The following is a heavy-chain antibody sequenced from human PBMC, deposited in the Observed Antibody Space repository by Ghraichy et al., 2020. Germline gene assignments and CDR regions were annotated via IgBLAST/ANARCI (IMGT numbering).Heavy chain of an antibody. Sequence: GESLNISCAASGFTFSSYAMSWVRQAPGKGLEWVSAISGSGGSTYYADSVKGRFTISRDNSKNTLYLQMNSLRAEDTAIYYCAKDWTIMTTVVTHLWVEWGQGTLVTVSS. CDR2: ISGSGGST. D-gene: IGHD4-23*01. CDR3: AKDWTIMTTVVTHLWVE. CDR1: GFTFSSYA. J-gene: IGHJ4*02. V-gene: IGHV3-23*01.